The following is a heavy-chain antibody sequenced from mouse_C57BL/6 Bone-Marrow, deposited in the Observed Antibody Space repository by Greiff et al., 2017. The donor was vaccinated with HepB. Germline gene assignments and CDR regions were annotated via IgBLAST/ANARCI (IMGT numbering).Heavy chain of an antibody. CDR2: INSSTGGT. Sequence: VHVKQSGPELVKPGVSVKISCKASGYSFTGYYMNWVKQSPEKSLEWIGEINSSTGGTTYNQKFKAKATLTVDKSSSTAYMQLKSLTSEDSAVYYCARDYNFAYWGQGTLVTVSA. J-gene: IGHJ3*01. V-gene: IGHV1-42*01. D-gene: IGHD1-3*01. CDR3: ARDYNFAY. CDR1: GYSFTGYY.